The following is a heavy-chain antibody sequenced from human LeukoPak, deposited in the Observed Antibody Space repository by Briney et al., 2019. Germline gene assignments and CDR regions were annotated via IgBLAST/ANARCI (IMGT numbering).Heavy chain of an antibody. CDR2: INADNGNT. CDR3: ARGIQSSSWYGDY. CDR1: GYTFTSYA. J-gene: IGHJ4*02. D-gene: IGHD6-13*01. V-gene: IGHV1-3*01. Sequence: ASVKVSCKASGYTFTSYAMHWVRQAPRQRLEWMGWINADNGNTKYSQKFQGRVTFTRDTSASTAYMELSSLRSEGTAVYYCARGIQSSSWYGDYWGQGTLVTVSS.